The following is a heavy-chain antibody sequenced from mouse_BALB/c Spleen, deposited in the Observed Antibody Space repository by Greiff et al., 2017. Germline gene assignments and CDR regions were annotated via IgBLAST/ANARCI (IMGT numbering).Heavy chain of an antibody. Sequence: EVKLMESGGGLVKPGGSLKLSCAASGFTFSSYTMSWVRQTPEKRLEWVATISSGGSYTYYPDSVKGRFTISRDNAKNTLYLQMSSLKSEDTAMYYCTRGGYGSPHWYFDVWGAGTTVTVSS. V-gene: IGHV5-6-4*01. D-gene: IGHD1-1*01. CDR3: TRGGYGSPHWYFDV. CDR1: GFTFSSYT. J-gene: IGHJ1*01. CDR2: ISSGGSYT.